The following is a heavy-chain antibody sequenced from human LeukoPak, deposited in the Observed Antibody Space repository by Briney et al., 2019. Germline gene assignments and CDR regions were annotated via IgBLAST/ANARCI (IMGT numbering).Heavy chain of an antibody. V-gene: IGHV3-30*02. CDR3: ASLAHCSSTSCYRAFDI. J-gene: IGHJ3*02. Sequence: GGSLRLSCAASGFTFSSYGMHWVRQAPGKGLEWVAFIRYDGSNKYYADSVKGRFTISRDNSKNTLYLQMNSLRAEDTAVYYCASLAHCSSTSCYRAFDIWGQGTMVTVSS. CDR2: IRYDGSNK. CDR1: GFTFSSYG. D-gene: IGHD2-2*01.